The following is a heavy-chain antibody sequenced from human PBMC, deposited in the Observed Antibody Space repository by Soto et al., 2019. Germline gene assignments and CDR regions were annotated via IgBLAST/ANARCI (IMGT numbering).Heavy chain of an antibody. CDR1: GYIFIDYW. V-gene: IGHV5-51*01. CDR2: VYPRDSDT. CDR3: ARPPLPGYSIHFNS. Sequence: GESLKISCKASGYIFIDYWIGWVRQMPGKGLEWMGIVYPRDSDTRYSPSFQSQVTISADRSTGTAFLQWRSLKASDTALYYCARPPLPGYSIHFNSWGQGTLVTVSS. D-gene: IGHD2-15*01. J-gene: IGHJ4*02.